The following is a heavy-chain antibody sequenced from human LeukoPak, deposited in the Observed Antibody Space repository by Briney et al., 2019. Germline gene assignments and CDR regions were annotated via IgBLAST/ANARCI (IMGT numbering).Heavy chain of an antibody. J-gene: IGHJ5*02. CDR2: IYYSGST. D-gene: IGHD3-22*01. Sequence: PPETLSLTCTVSGGSISSSSYYWGWIRQPPGKGLEWIGSIYYSGSTYYNPSLKSPVTISVDTSKNQFSLKLSSVTAADTAVYYCARHDSSGYLYDWFDPWGQGTLVTVSS. V-gene: IGHV4-39*01. CDR1: GGSISSSSYY. CDR3: ARHDSSGYLYDWFDP.